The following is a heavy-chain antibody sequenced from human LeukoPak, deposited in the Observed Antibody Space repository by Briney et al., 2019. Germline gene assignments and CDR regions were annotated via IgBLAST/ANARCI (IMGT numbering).Heavy chain of an antibody. D-gene: IGHD2-15*01. J-gene: IGHJ4*02. Sequence: GGSLRLSCAASGFTFDDYGMSWVRHAPGKGLEWVSSIKWNGGSTGYADSVKGRFTISRDNAKNSLYLQMNSLRAEDTALYYCARDGGDCSGDSCYVDYWGQGTLVTVSS. V-gene: IGHV3-20*04. CDR1: GFTFDDYG. CDR3: ARDGGDCSGDSCYVDY. CDR2: IKWNGGST.